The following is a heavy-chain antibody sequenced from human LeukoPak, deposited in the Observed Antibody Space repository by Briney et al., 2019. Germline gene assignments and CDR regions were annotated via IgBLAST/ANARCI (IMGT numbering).Heavy chain of an antibody. CDR1: EFTFSTYW. D-gene: IGHD3-3*01. J-gene: IGHJ6*04. CDR2: IKQDGSEK. Sequence: GGSLRLSCAASEFTFSTYWMNWVRQAPGKGLEWVASIKQDGSEKNYVDSVKGRFTISRDNAKNSLYLQMNSLRAEDTAVYYCARRASNYDCWSGYNVWGKGTTVTVSS. CDR3: ARRASNYDCWSGYNV. V-gene: IGHV3-7*01.